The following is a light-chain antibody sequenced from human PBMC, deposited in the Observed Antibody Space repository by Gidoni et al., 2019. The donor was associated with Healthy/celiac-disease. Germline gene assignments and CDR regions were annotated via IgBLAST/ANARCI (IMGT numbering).Light chain of an antibody. CDR1: SSNIGAGYD. CDR2: GNS. Sequence: QSAPTPPPSVSGAPGQRVTISRTGTSSNIGAGYDVHWYQQLPGTAPNLLIYGNSNRPSEVPDRFSGSKSGTSASLAITGLQAEDEADYYCQSYDSSLSGDVFGTGTKVTVL. V-gene: IGLV1-40*01. CDR3: QSYDSSLSGDV. J-gene: IGLJ1*01.